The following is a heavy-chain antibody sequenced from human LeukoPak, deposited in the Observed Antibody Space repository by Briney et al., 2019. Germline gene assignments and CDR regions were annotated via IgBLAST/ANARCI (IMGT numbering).Heavy chain of an antibody. J-gene: IGHJ6*02. CDR1: GGSISSYY. V-gene: IGHV4-59*12. CDR3: ARGRITAAGYYYYYGMDV. D-gene: IGHD6-13*01. CDR2: IYYSGST. Sequence: SETLSLTCTVSGGSISSYYWSWIRQPPGKGLEWIGYIYYSGSTNYNPSLKSRVTISVDTSKNQFSLKLSSVTAADTAVYYCARGRITAAGYYYYYGMDVWGQGTTVTVSS.